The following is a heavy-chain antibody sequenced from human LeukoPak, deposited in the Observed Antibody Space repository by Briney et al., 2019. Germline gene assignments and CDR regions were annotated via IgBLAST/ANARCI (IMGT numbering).Heavy chain of an antibody. CDR3: ARGDGNYYDSSGYYVY. V-gene: IGHV4-4*02. J-gene: IGHJ4*02. CDR2: IYHSGST. Sequence: SGTLSLTCAVSGGSISSSNWWSWVRQPPGKGLEWIGEIYHSGSTNYNPSLKSRVTISVDKSKNQFSLKLSSVTAADTAVYYCARGDGNYYDSSGYYVYWGQGTLVTVSS. D-gene: IGHD3-22*01. CDR1: GGSISSSNW.